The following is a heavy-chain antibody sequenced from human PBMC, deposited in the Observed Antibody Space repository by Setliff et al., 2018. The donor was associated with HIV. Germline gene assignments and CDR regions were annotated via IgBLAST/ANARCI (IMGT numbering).Heavy chain of an antibody. CDR1: GYNFENYA. D-gene: IGHD4-17*01. CDR2: INANSGSP. Sequence: GASVKVSCKTSGYNFENYAINWVRQAPGQGLEWMGWINANSGSPTYAQAFTGRFLFSVDTVVATAYLQINSLKTEDTAVYYCARGLYGDYGGDLNWLDPWGHGTRVTVSS. CDR3: ARGLYGDYGGDLNWLDP. V-gene: IGHV7-4-1*02. J-gene: IGHJ5*02.